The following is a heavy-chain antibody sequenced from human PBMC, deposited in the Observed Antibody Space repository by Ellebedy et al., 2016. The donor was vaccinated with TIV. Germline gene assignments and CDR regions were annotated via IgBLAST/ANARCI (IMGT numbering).Heavy chain of an antibody. CDR1: GLTFSSHG. J-gene: IGHJ4*02. V-gene: IGHV3-23*01. D-gene: IGHD2-15*01. CDR2: ISGSGSST. CDR3: AKDSPYCSGGSCFFDS. Sequence: GGSLRLXCETSGLTFSSHGMSWVRQAPGKGLEWVSCISGSGSSTYYADSVKGRFTISRDNSKNTLYLQMSGLRAEDTAIYYCAKDSPYCSGGSCFFDSWGQGSLVTVSS.